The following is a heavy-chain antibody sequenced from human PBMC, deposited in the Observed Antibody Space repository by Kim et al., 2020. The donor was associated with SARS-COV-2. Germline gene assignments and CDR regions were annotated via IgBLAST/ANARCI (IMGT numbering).Heavy chain of an antibody. Sequence: PSLKSRVTISVDTSKNQFSLKLSSVTAADTAVYYCARDDFWSGYSSFDYWGQGTLVTVSS. V-gene: IGHV4-34*01. CDR3: ARDDFWSGYSSFDY. D-gene: IGHD3-3*01. J-gene: IGHJ4*02.